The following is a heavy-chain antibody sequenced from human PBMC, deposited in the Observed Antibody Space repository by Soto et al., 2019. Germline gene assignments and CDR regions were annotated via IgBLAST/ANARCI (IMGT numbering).Heavy chain of an antibody. CDR2: IYYSGST. CDR3: ALRLSIVDY. V-gene: IGHV4-39*01. Sequence: PSETLSLTCTVSGGSISSSSYYWGWIRQPPGKGLEWIGSIYYSGSTYYNPSLKSRVTISVDTSKNQFSLKLSSVTAADTAVYYRALRLSIVDYWGQGTLVTVSS. CDR1: GGSISSSSYY. J-gene: IGHJ4*02. D-gene: IGHD5-12*01.